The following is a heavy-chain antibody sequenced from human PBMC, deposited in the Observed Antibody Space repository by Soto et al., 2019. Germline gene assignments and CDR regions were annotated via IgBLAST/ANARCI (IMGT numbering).Heavy chain of an antibody. CDR2: VHHSWGS. Sequence: QVQLQESGPGLVKPSETLSLSCTVSGGSISSYYWSWFRQSPGKRMEWIGYVHHSWGSSYNPSLQSRVALSLDTSKSQFSLKVTSVTATDTAVYYCARQGFGPLHGVVDVWGQGTTVTVSS. J-gene: IGHJ6*02. V-gene: IGHV4-59*08. CDR3: ARQGFGPLHGVVDV. CDR1: GGSISSYY. D-gene: IGHD3-10*01.